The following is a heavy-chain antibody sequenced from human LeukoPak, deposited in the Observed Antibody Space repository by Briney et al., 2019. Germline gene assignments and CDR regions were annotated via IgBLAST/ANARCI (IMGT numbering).Heavy chain of an antibody. V-gene: IGHV4-34*01. CDR3: ARDLSDYYGSGSYRPIDAFDI. Sequence: SETLSLTSSVYGGSFICYYWSWIRRPPGKGGEWIGEINHSGSANYNPSLKSRVTISIDTSKNQFSLKLSPVTAADTAVYYCARDLSDYYGSGSYRPIDAFDIWGQGTMVTVSS. CDR1: GGSFICYY. D-gene: IGHD3-10*01. J-gene: IGHJ3*02. CDR2: INHSGSA.